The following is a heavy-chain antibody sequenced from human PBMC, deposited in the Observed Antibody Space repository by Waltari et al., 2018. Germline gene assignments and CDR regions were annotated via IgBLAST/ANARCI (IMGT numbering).Heavy chain of an antibody. V-gene: IGHV1-24*01. J-gene: IGHJ4*02. CDR1: GYTLTELS. CDR2: FDTEDGET. CDR3: ATWGLFKYYFDY. Sequence: QVQLVQSGAEVKKPGASVKVSCKVSGYTLTELSMHWVRQAPGKGLEWKGGFDTEDGETIYAQKVQGRVTRTEDTSTDTAYMELSSLRSEDTAVYYCATWGLFKYYFDYWGQGTLVTVSS. D-gene: IGHD3-10*01.